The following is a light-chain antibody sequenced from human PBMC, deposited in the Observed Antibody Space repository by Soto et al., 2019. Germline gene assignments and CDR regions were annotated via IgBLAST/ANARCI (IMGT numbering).Light chain of an antibody. CDR3: QQYGSSEII. V-gene: IGKV3-20*01. CDR2: DIS. CDR1: QSVSGIY. J-gene: IGKJ5*01. Sequence: EIVLTQSPGTLSLSPGERATLSCRASQSVSGIYLAWYQQKPGQAPRLLIYDISSRATGIPDRFSGSVSGTDFTLTITRLEPEDFAVFYCQQYGSSEIIFGQGTLLEI.